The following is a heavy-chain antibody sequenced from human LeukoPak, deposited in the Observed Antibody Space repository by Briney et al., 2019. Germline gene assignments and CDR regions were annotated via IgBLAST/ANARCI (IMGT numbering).Heavy chain of an antibody. CDR1: GFSFSNYA. D-gene: IGHD5-24*01. V-gene: IGHV3-23*01. CDR3: ARGAGYNYPYYFDY. J-gene: IGHJ4*02. CDR2: ISGSGGST. Sequence: GGSLRLSCVPSGFSFSNYAMSWVRQAPGKGLEWVSSISGSGGSTHYVDSVKGRFTISRDNSKNTLYLQMNSLRAEDTAVYYCARGAGYNYPYYFDYWGQGTLVTVSS.